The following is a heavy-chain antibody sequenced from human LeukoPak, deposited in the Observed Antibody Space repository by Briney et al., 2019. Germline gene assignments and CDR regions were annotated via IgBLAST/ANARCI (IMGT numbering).Heavy chain of an antibody. D-gene: IGHD3-22*01. CDR2: IRYDGSNK. CDR3: AKDGHTMSGTYYFDIDV. J-gene: IGHJ6*03. CDR1: GFTFSSYP. V-gene: IGHV3-30*02. Sequence: GGSLRLSCAASGFTFSSYPMHWVPQAPGKGLEWAAFIRYDGSNKYYADSVKGRFTISRDNSKNTPHRQINSLRAEAPALYYCAKDGHTMSGTYYFDIDVWGKGNTVTISS.